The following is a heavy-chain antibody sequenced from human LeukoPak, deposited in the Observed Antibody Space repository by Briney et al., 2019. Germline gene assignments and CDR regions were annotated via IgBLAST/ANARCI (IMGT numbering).Heavy chain of an antibody. CDR1: GGSISSYY. V-gene: IGHV4-59*01. CDR2: IYYSGST. CDR3: AGRLWRRDGYNLSAFDI. J-gene: IGHJ3*02. D-gene: IGHD5-24*01. Sequence: PSETLSLTCTVSGGSISSYYWNWIRQPPGKGLEWIGYIYYSGSTDYNPSLKSRVTISVDTSKNQFSLKLSSVTAADTAVYYCAGRLWRRDGYNLSAFDIWGQGTMVTVSS.